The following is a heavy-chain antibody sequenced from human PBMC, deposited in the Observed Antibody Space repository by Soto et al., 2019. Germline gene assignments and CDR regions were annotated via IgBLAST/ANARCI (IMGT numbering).Heavy chain of an antibody. CDR1: GFTFSSYA. V-gene: IGHV3-30-3*01. CDR3: ARPVSGSGWYYDYYYYGMDV. D-gene: IGHD6-19*01. CDR2: ISYDGSNK. Sequence: HPGGSLRLSCAASGFTFSSYAMHWVRQAPGKGLEWVAVISYDGSNKYYADSVKGRFTISRDNSKNTLYLQMNSLRAEDTAVYYCARPVSGSGWYYDYYYYGMDVWGQGTTVTVSS. J-gene: IGHJ6*02.